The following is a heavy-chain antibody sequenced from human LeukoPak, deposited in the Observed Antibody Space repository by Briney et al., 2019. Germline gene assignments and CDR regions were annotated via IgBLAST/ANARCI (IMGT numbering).Heavy chain of an antibody. CDR2: MNPNSGNT. D-gene: IGHD6-6*01. V-gene: IGHV1-8*03. CDR3: ARGPLYSSFYYFDY. CDR1: GYTFTSYD. J-gene: IGHJ4*02. Sequence: ASVKVSCKASGYTFTSYDINWVRQATGQGLEWMGWMNPNSGNTGYAQKFQGRVTITRNTSISTAYMELSSLRSEDTAVYYCARGPLYSSFYYFDYWGQGTLVTVSS.